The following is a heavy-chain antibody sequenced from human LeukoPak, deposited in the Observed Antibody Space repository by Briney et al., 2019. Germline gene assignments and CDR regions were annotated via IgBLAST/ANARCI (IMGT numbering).Heavy chain of an antibody. CDR2: INTDGSTT. CDR3: ARNSGSYPFDY. J-gene: IGHJ4*02. D-gene: IGHD1-26*01. CDR1: GFTFSNYW. Sequence: PGGSLRLSCVASGFTFSNYWMYWVRQAPGKGLVWVSRINTDGSTTSYADSVKGRFTISRDNAKNTLYLQMNSLRAEDTAVYYCARNSGSYPFDYWGQGTLVTVSS. V-gene: IGHV3-74*01.